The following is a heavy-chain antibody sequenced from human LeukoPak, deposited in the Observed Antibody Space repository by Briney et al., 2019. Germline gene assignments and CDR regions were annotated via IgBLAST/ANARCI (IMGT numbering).Heavy chain of an antibody. CDR1: GFSIGPYW. V-gene: IGHV3-11*01. Sequence: PGGSLRLSCAASGFSIGPYWMSWIRQAPGKGLEWVSYISSSGSTIYYADSVKGRFTISRDNAKNSLYLQMNSLRAEDTAVYYCARNPWIQLWFDNYGMDVWGQGTTVTVSS. CDR2: ISSSGSTI. CDR3: ARNPWIQLWFDNYGMDV. J-gene: IGHJ6*02. D-gene: IGHD5-18*01.